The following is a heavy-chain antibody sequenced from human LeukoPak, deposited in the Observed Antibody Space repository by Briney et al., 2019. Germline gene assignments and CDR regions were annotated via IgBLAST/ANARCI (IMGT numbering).Heavy chain of an antibody. J-gene: IGHJ4*02. Sequence: SETLSLTCTVSGGSISSGGYYWSWIRQHPGKGLEWIGYIYYSGSTYYNPSLKSRVTISVDTFKNQFSLKLSSVTAADTAVYYCARNGAQVVPAASGYFDYWGQGTLVTVSS. CDR3: ARNGAQVVPAASGYFDY. CDR1: GGSISSGGYY. D-gene: IGHD2-2*01. CDR2: IYYSGST. V-gene: IGHV4-31*03.